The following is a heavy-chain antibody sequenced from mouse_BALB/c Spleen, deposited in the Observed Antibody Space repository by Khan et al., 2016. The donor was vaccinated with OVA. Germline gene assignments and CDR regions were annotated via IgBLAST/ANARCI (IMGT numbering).Heavy chain of an antibody. Sequence: QVQLKESGPGLVAPSQSLSITCTVSGFSLTSYGVHWVSQPPGKGLEWLGVIWAGGSTTYNSALISRLSTSNQNTKSNVFLKMNSLQTDDTAMDYCARLEDIWGQGTTLTVSS. CDR3: ARLEDI. V-gene: IGHV2-9*02. J-gene: IGHJ2*01. D-gene: IGHD1-3*01. CDR2: IWAGGST. CDR1: GFSLTSYG.